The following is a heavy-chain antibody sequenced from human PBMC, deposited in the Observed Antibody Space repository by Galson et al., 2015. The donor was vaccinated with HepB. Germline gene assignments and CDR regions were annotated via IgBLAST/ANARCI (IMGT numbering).Heavy chain of an antibody. CDR3: ARARGYSSGWYYYYYGMDV. D-gene: IGHD6-19*01. CDR1: GFTFSSYS. J-gene: IGHJ6*02. Sequence: SLRLSCAASGFTFSSYSMNWVRQAPGKGLEWVSSISSSRSYIYYADSVKGRFTISRDNAKNSLYLQINSLRAEDTAVYYCARARGYSSGWYYYYYGMDVWGQGTMVTVSS. V-gene: IGHV3-21*01. CDR2: ISSSRSYI.